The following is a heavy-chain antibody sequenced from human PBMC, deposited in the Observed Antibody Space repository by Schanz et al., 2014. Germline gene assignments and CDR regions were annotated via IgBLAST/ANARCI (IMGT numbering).Heavy chain of an antibody. CDR2: ISFDGNNK. J-gene: IGHJ4*02. CDR1: GFSFSSYA. V-gene: IGHV3-30*04. Sequence: VQLVESGGGLIQPGGSLRLSCAASGFSFSSYAVHWVRQAPGKGLDWMALISFDGNNKFYADSVKGRFTISRDNSKNTANLQMNSLRAEDTAVYYCARATGVTTPLTNWGQGTLVTVSS. CDR3: ARATGVTTPLTN. D-gene: IGHD2-21*02.